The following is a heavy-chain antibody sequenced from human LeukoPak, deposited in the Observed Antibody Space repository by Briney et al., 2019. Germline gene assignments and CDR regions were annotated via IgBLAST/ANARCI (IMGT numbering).Heavy chain of an antibody. CDR1: GYTFTSYY. D-gene: IGHD5-24*01. CDR3: ARGDHRGDDYHRAPFDY. J-gene: IGHJ4*02. CDR2: INPSGGST. V-gene: IGHV1-46*01. Sequence: ASVKVSCKASGYTFTSYYMHWVRQAPGQGLEWMGIINPSGGSTSYAQKFQGRVTMTRDTSTSTVYMELSSLRSEDTAVYYCARGDHRGDDYHRAPFDYWGQGTLVTVSA.